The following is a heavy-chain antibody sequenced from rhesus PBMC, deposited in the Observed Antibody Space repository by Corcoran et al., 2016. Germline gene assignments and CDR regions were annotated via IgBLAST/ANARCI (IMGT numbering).Heavy chain of an antibody. CDR3: ARGEDTVTT. V-gene: IGHV4-165*01. CDR2: VSGSSGST. CDR1: GGSFSAYY. Sequence: QVHLQESGPGLGKPSETLSLTCAVSGGSFSAYYWGWIRHPPGKGLAWVGYVSGSSGSTDYHHSLQSRVNISTDTSKYLFSLKLSSVTAADMAVYYCARGEDTVTTWGQGVLVPVSS. D-gene: IGHD4-23*01. J-gene: IGHJ4*01.